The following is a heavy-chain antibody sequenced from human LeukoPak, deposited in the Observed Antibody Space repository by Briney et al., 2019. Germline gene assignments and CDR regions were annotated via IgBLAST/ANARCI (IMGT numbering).Heavy chain of an antibody. J-gene: IGHJ4*02. D-gene: IGHD2-2*01. CDR3: ARSSIVVVPAAIFD. CDR1: GGSISSGGYY. Sequence: SETLSLTCTVSGGSISSGGYYWSWIRQPPGKGLEWIGYIYHSGSTYYNPSLKSRVTISVDRSKNQFSLKLSSVTAADTAVYYCARSSIVVVPAAIFDWGQGTLVTVSS. V-gene: IGHV4-30-2*01. CDR2: IYHSGST.